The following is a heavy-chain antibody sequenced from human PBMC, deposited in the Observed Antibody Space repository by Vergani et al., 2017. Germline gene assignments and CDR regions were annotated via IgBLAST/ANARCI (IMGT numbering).Heavy chain of an antibody. CDR3: ARLNWGTSAFDI. Sequence: QVQLQQWGAGLLKPSETLSLTCAVYGGSFSGYYWSWIRQPPGKGLEWIGEINHSGSTNYNPSLKSRVTISVDTSKNQFPLKLSSVTAADTAVYYCARLNWGTSAFDIWGQGTMVAVSS. V-gene: IGHV4-34*01. J-gene: IGHJ3*02. CDR1: GGSFSGYY. CDR2: INHSGST. D-gene: IGHD7-27*01.